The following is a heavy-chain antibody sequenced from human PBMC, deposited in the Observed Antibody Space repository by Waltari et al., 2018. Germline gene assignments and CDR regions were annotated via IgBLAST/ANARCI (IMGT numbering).Heavy chain of an antibody. D-gene: IGHD6-19*01. Sequence: EVQLVQSGAEVKKPGATVKISCKASGSTFTAYYMHWVQQAPGKGLEWMGRVDPEDGETINERKFQGRVTITADTSTDTAYMELSSLRSEDTAVYYCATDGWGIAVAGPPANWGQGTLVTVSS. CDR3: ATDGWGIAVAGPPAN. V-gene: IGHV1-69-2*01. J-gene: IGHJ4*02. CDR2: VDPEDGET. CDR1: GSTFTAYY.